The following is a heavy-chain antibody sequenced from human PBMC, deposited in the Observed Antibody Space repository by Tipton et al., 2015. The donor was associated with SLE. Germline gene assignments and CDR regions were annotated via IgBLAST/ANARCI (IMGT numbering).Heavy chain of an antibody. CDR1: GGSFSGYY. CDR2: INHSGST. Sequence: TLSLTCAVYGGSFSGYYWSWIRQPPGKGLEWIGEINHSGSTYYNPSLKSRVTISVDTSKNQFSLKLSSVTAADTAVYYCARSGYTVTYGMDVWGKGTTVTVSS. CDR3: ARSGYTVTYGMDV. J-gene: IGHJ6*04. D-gene: IGHD4-17*01. V-gene: IGHV4-34*01.